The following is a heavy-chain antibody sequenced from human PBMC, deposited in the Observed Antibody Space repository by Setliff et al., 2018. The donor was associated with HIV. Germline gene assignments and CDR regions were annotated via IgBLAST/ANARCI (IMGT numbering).Heavy chain of an antibody. J-gene: IGHJ6*04. Sequence: GASVKVSCKASNYTFTVSGISWVRQAPGQGLEWMGWISADNGNRKNAQKFQGIVTMTTDTSTSTAYMELRSLRSDDTAVYYCARVKVLSPMDVWGKGTTVTVSS. V-gene: IGHV1-18*01. D-gene: IGHD2-15*01. CDR3: ARVKVLSPMDV. CDR2: ISADNGNR. CDR1: NYTFTVSG.